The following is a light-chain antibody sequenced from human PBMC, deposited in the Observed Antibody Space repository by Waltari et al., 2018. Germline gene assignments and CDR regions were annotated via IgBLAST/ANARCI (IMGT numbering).Light chain of an antibody. CDR1: QSVLYSPNNKNS. J-gene: IGKJ2*01. CDR3: LQYYSSPPVYT. Sequence: DIGMTQSPDSLAVSLGERATINCKTSQSVLYSPNNKNSLAWYQQKPGQPPKLLIYWASTRESGVPDRFRGSGSGTEFTLTISSLQAEDVAVYYCLQYYSSPPVYTFGPGTKLEIK. V-gene: IGKV4-1*01. CDR2: WAS.